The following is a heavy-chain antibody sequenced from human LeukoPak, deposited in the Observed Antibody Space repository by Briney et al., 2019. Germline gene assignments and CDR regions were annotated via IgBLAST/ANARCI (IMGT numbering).Heavy chain of an antibody. CDR2: ISAYNGNT. Sequence: GASVKVSCKASGYTFTSYGISWVRPAPGQGLEWMGWISAYNGNTNYAQKLQGRVTMTTDTSTSTAYMELRSLRSDDTAVYYCARISYYYDSSGLLDYWGQGTLVTVSS. CDR1: GYTFTSYG. D-gene: IGHD3-22*01. CDR3: ARISYYYDSSGLLDY. V-gene: IGHV1-18*01. J-gene: IGHJ4*02.